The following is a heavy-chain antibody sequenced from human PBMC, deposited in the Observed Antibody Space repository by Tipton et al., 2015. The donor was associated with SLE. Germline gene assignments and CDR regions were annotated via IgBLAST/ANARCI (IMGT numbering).Heavy chain of an antibody. D-gene: IGHD3-22*01. Sequence: TLSLTCAVYGGSFSGYYWSWIRQPPGKGLEWIGEINHSGSTNYNPSLKSRVTISVDTSKNQFSLKLSSVTAADTAVYYCAGGSGYYDYWGQGTLVTVSS. CDR2: INHSGST. V-gene: IGHV4-34*01. CDR3: AGGSGYYDY. J-gene: IGHJ4*02. CDR1: GGSFSGYY.